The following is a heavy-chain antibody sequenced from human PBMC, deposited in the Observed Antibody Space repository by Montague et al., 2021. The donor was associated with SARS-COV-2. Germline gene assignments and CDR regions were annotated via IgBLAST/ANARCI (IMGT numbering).Heavy chain of an antibody. D-gene: IGHD3-10*01. CDR3: SGPGSGSWALDV. Sequence: SETLSLTCAVSGGSISDNNWWTLVRHSPGKGQEWIGVIYHSGHYNIKASLRSRVTISVDKTKNQFSLTMTSMTAADTAVYYCSGPGSGSWALDVWGQGTSVTVSS. CDR2: IYHSGHY. V-gene: IGHV4/OR15-8*01. J-gene: IGHJ4*02. CDR1: GGSISDNNW.